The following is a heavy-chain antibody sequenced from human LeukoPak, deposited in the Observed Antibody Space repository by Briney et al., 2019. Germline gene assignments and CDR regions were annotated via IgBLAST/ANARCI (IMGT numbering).Heavy chain of an antibody. V-gene: IGHV3-48*02. J-gene: IGHJ6*02. CDR2: TSSGSSTR. CDR3: ARDNYGLDV. CDR1: GFTFNTYS. Sequence: GGSLRLSCAASGFTFNTYSMNWVRQAPGKGLEWVSYTSSGSSTRYYADSVKGRFTISRDNAKNSLYLQMNSLRDEDTAVYYCARDNYGLDVWGQGTTVTVSS.